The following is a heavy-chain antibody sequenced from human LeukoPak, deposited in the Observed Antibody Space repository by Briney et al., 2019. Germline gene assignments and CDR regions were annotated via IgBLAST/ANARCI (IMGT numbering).Heavy chain of an antibody. J-gene: IGHJ4*02. V-gene: IGHV1-69*13. Sequence: ASVKVSCKASGGTFSSYAISWVRQAPGQGLEWMGGIIPIFGTANYAQKFQGRVTITADESTSTAYMELSSLRSEDTAVYYCARDSTVTTTFDYWGQGTLVTVSS. D-gene: IGHD4-17*01. CDR2: IIPIFGTA. CDR1: GGTFSSYA. CDR3: ARDSTVTTTFDY.